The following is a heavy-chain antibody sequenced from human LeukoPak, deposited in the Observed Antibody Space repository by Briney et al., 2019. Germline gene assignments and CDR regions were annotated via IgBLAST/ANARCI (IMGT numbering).Heavy chain of an antibody. J-gene: IGHJ5*02. D-gene: IGHD2-2*02. CDR3: ARDNVVVVPAAIRRWFDP. Sequence: GGSLRLSCAASGFTFSSYGMHWVRQAPGEGLEWVAVIWYDGSNKYYADSVKGRFTISRDNSKNTLYLQMNSLRAEDTAVYYCARDNVVVVPAAIRRWFDPWGQGTLVTVSS. V-gene: IGHV3-33*01. CDR1: GFTFSSYG. CDR2: IWYDGSNK.